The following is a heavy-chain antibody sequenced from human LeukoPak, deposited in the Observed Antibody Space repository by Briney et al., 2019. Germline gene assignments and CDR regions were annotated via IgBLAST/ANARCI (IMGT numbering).Heavy chain of an antibody. CDR1: DGLFRDYY. D-gene: IGHD3-10*01. Sequence: SEALSLTCAVYDGLFRDYYWSWIRQPPGKGLEWIAEINHSGSTNYDPTLKSRVTLSVDWSKNQFSLKVSSVTAADTAVYYCARGQRAGNLAARAFDNWGPGTPVTVS. V-gene: IGHV4-34*01. J-gene: IGHJ4*02. CDR2: INHSGST. CDR3: ARGQRAGNLAARAFDN.